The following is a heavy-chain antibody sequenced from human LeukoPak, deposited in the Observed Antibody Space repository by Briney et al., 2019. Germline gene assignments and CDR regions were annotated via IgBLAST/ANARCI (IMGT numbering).Heavy chain of an antibody. CDR1: GGSISSSRYY. CDR2: IYYSGST. V-gene: IGHV4-39*07. J-gene: IGHJ5*02. CDR3: ARDNSGWFHWFDP. D-gene: IGHD6-19*01. Sequence: SETLSLTCTVSGGSISSSRYYWGWIRQPPGKGLEWIGTIYYSGSTYYNPSLKGRVTISVDTSKNQFSLKLSSVTAADTAVYYCARDNSGWFHWFDPWGQGTLVTVSS.